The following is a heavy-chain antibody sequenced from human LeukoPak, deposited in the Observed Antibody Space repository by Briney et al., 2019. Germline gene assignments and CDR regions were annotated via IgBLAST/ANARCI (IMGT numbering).Heavy chain of an antibody. V-gene: IGHV4-59*08. CDR1: GGSISSYY. CDR2: IYYSGST. Sequence: SETLSLTCTVSGGSISSYYWSWIRQPPGKGLEWVGYIYYSGSTNYNPSLKSRVTISVDTSKNQFSLKLSSVTAADTAVYYCARGGVPAAPFDPWGQGTLVTVSS. CDR3: ARGGVPAAPFDP. J-gene: IGHJ5*02. D-gene: IGHD2-2*01.